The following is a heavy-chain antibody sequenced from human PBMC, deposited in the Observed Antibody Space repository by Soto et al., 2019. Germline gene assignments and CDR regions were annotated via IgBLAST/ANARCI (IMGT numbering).Heavy chain of an antibody. J-gene: IGHJ3*02. Sequence: GESLKISCAASGFTFSSYWMSWVRQAPGKGLEWVANIKQDGSEKYYVDSVKGRFTISRDNAKNSLYLQMNSLRAEDTAVYYCARAIVATIDAFDIWGQGTMVTVSS. D-gene: IGHD5-12*01. CDR1: GFTFSSYW. V-gene: IGHV3-7*01. CDR3: ARAIVATIDAFDI. CDR2: IKQDGSEK.